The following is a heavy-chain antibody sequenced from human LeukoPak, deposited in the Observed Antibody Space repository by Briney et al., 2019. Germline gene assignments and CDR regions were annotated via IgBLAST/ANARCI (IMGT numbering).Heavy chain of an antibody. J-gene: IGHJ6*03. Sequence: ASVKVSCKASGYTFSDYFMHWVRQAPGQGLEWMGWINPNSGDTNYAQKFRGRVTMTGDTSLSTAYMDLSRLMSDDTAVYFCARGGYLRPSYYYYYMDVWGKGTTVTISS. CDR1: GYTFSDYF. CDR2: INPNSGDT. D-gene: IGHD4-17*01. CDR3: ARGGYLRPSYYYYYMDV. V-gene: IGHV1-2*02.